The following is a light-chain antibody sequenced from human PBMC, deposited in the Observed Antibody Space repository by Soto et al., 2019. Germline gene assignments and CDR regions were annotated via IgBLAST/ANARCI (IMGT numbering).Light chain of an antibody. CDR3: SSYTRSSTSYV. V-gene: IGLV2-14*01. CDR2: EVS. J-gene: IGLJ1*01. CDR1: SSDVGGYNY. Sequence: QSVLTQPASVSGSPGQSITISGTGTSSDVGGYNYVSWYQQHPGKAPELMIYEVSNRPSRVSNRFSGSKSGNTASLTISGLQAEDEADYYCSSYTRSSTSYVFGTGTKVTVL.